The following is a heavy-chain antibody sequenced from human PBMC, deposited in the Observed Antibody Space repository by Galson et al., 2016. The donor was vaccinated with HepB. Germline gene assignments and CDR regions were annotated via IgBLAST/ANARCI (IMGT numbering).Heavy chain of an antibody. CDR1: GFTFSDYY. V-gene: IGHV3-11*04. CDR3: ARYYGWYDYYGMDV. D-gene: IGHD3-10*01. CDR2: ISSSGSTI. Sequence: SLRLSCAASGFTFSDYYMTWIRQAPGKGLQWVSYISSSGSTIYYAASVRGRFTISRDNAKNSLYLQMNNLRAQDTAVYYCARYYGWYDYYGMDVWGQGTTVTVSS. J-gene: IGHJ6*02.